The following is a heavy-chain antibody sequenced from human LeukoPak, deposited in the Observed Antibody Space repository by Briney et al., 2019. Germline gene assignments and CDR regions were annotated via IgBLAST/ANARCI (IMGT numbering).Heavy chain of an antibody. J-gene: IGHJ4*02. D-gene: IGHD6-19*01. Sequence: PGGSLRLSCAASGYTFSSYAMSWVRQAPGKGLEWVSAISGSGGSTYYAGSVKGRFTISRDNSKNTLYLQMNSLRAEDTAVYYCAKYELSGGWPHFDYWGQGTLVTVSS. CDR2: ISGSGGST. CDR1: GYTFSSYA. V-gene: IGHV3-23*01. CDR3: AKYELSGGWPHFDY.